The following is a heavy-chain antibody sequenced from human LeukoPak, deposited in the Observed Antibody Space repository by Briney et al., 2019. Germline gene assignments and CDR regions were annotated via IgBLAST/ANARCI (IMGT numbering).Heavy chain of an antibody. J-gene: IGHJ4*02. CDR2: VNWNGGST. Sequence: GRSLRLSCAASGFTFDDYGMNWVRQAPGKGLEWVSGVNWNGGSTGYADSVKGRFTISRDNAKNTLFLQMNSLRAEDTAVYYCARSIGSPTDYWGQGTLVTVSS. CDR3: ARSIGSPTDY. CDR1: GFTFDDYG. D-gene: IGHD6-13*01. V-gene: IGHV3-20*04.